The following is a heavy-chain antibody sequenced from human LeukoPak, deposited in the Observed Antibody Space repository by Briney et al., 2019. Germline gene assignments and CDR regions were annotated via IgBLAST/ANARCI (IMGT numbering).Heavy chain of an antibody. J-gene: IGHJ3*02. V-gene: IGHV3-66*01. Sequence: GGSLRLSCAASGFTVSTNYMSWVRQAPGKGLEWVSVIYSGDTTFYADSVRGKFTISRDNSKNTLYLQMNSLRAEDTAVYYCSSQSPVGATEAFDIWGQGTMVTVSS. CDR3: SSQSPVGATEAFDI. CDR1: GFTVSTNY. D-gene: IGHD1-26*01. CDR2: IYSGDTT.